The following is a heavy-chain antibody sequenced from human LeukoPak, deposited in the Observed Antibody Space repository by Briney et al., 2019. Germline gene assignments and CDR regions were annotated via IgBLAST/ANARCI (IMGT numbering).Heavy chain of an antibody. Sequence: PGGSLRLSCAASGFSFSSYSMHWVRQAPGKGLVWVSRIYTDGTDTTYADSVKGRFTISRDNAKNTLYLQMNSLRAEDTAVYYCARLLPGGTRYLDSWGRGTLVTVSS. D-gene: IGHD3-9*01. CDR1: GFSFSSYS. CDR2: IYTDGTDT. J-gene: IGHJ4*02. CDR3: ARLLPGGTRYLDS. V-gene: IGHV3-74*03.